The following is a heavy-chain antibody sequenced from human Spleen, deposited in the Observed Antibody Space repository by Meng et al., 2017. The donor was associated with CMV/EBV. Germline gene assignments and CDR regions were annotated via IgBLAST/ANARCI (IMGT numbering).Heavy chain of an antibody. Sequence: FTFSSYPINCVRQAPGKGLEWVSSISTTGFSTYYADSVKGRFTISRDTSKNTLYLQMNSLRAEDTAVYYCAKVGNYDGSGYYTSFDYWGQGTLVTVSS. V-gene: IGHV3-23*01. J-gene: IGHJ4*02. CDR1: FTFSSYP. CDR3: AKVGNYDGSGYYTSFDY. CDR2: ISTTGFST. D-gene: IGHD3-22*01.